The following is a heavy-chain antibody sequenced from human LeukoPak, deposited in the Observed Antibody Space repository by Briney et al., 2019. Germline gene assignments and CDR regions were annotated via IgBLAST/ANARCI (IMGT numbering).Heavy chain of an antibody. CDR3: ARRGGSYCSSTSCYAFDI. J-gene: IGHJ3*02. CDR2: IYYSGST. V-gene: IGHV4-39*01. CDR1: GGSISSSSYY. D-gene: IGHD2-2*01. Sequence: SETLSLTCTVSGGSISSSSYYWGWIRQPPGKGLEWIGSIYYSGSTYYNPSLKSRVTISVDTSKNQFSLKLSSVTAADTAVYYCARRGGSYCSSTSCYAFDIWGQGTMVTVSS.